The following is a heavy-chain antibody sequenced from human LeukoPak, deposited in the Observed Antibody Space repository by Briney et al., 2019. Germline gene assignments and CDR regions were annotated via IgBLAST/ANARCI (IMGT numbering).Heavy chain of an antibody. D-gene: IGHD3-16*02. CDR3: AAEDDYIWRSYRSLDI. V-gene: IGHV1-58*02. J-gene: IGHJ3*02. CDR2: IVVVIGDT. CDR1: GFSFINSA. Sequence: ASVKVSCKASGFSFINSAMQWVRQTRGQRLEWIGWIVVVIGDTRYAQKFKERVTITRDMSTNTAYMGLRSLRFEDTAMYYCAAEDDYIWRSYRSLDIWGQGTMVTVSS.